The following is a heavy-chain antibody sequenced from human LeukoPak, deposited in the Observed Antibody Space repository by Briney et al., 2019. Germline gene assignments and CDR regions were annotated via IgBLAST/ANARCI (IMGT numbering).Heavy chain of an antibody. V-gene: IGHV4-34*01. CDR1: GGSFSGYY. CDR2: INHSGST. Sequence: SETLSLTCAVYGGSFSGYYWSWIRQPPGKGLEWIGEINHSGSTNYNPSLKSRVTISVDTSKNQFSLKLSSVTAADTAVYYCARDYYYDSSVKGCYFDYWGRGTLVTVSS. CDR3: ARDYYYDSSVKGCYFDY. J-gene: IGHJ4*02. D-gene: IGHD3-22*01.